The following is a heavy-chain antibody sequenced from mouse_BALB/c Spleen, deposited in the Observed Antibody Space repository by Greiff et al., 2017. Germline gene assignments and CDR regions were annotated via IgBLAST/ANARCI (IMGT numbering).Heavy chain of an antibody. V-gene: IGHV5-12-1*01. CDR1: GFAFSSYD. CDR2: ISSGGGST. Sequence: DVQLVESGGGLVKPGGSLKLSCAASGFAFSSYDMSWVRQTPEKRLEWVAYISSGGGSTYYSDTLKGRFTMTRDNAKNTLYLQMSSLKSEDTAMYYCARQYGNSYAMDYWGQGTSVTVSS. D-gene: IGHD2-10*02. CDR3: ARQYGNSYAMDY. J-gene: IGHJ4*01.